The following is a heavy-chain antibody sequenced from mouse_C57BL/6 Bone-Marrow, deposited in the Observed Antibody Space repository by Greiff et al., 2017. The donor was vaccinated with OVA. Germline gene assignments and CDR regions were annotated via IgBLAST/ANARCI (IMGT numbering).Heavy chain of an antibody. J-gene: IGHJ3*01. D-gene: IGHD4-1*01. CDR1: GFTFSDYY. V-gene: IGHV5-12*01. CDR3: ARQCYWGIAY. CDR2: ISNGGGST. Sequence: EVQLVESGGGLVQPGGSLKLSCAASGFTFSDYYMYWVRQTPEKRLEWVAYISNGGGSTYYPDTVKGRFTISRDNAKKTLYLQMSRLKSEDTAMYYCARQCYWGIAYWGQGTLVTVSA.